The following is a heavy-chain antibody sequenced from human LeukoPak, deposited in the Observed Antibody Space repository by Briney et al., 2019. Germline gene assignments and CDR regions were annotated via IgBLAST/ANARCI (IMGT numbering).Heavy chain of an antibody. CDR1: GVSLRGYY. CDR3: GRNLVSDFYFDV. CDR2: ISHEGDS. Sequence: PSQTLSLTCAVYGVSLRGYYWSWIRQSPEKGLEWIGEISHEGDSIYNPSLKSPLTLSVDMSKNQFSLNLRSVTAADTADCARGRNLVSDFYFDVWGKGTTVIVSS. V-gene: IGHV4-34*01. J-gene: IGHJ6*03. D-gene: IGHD1-14*01.